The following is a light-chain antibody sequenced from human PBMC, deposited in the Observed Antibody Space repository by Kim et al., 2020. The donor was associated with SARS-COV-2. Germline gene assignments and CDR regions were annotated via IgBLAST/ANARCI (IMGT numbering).Light chain of an antibody. CDR2: GAS. J-gene: IGKJ4*01. CDR1: QSISGD. V-gene: IGKV3-15*01. CDR3: QQYNNWPLS. Sequence: EIVMTQSPATLSVSPGERATLSCRASQSISGDLAWYQQKPGQAPRLLIYGASTRATGLPARFSGSGSGTEFTLTISSLQSEDFAVYYCQQYNNWPLSFGGGTKLEI.